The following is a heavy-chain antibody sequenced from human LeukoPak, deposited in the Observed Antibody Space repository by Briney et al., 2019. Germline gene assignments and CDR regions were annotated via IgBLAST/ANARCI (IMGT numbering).Heavy chain of an antibody. D-gene: IGHD5-18*01. CDR2: ISSSSTI. V-gene: IGHV3-48*04. CDR1: GFTFSSYS. CDR3: ARGGYHAYYLDY. Sequence: PGGSLRLSCAASGFTFSSYSMNWVRQAPGKGLERVSYISSSSTIYYADSVKGRFTISRDNAKNSLYLQMNSLRAEDTAVYYCARGGYHAYYLDYWGQGSLVTVSS. J-gene: IGHJ4*02.